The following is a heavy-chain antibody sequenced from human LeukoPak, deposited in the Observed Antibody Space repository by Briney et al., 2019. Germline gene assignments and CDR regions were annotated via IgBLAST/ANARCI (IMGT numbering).Heavy chain of an antibody. V-gene: IGHV3-48*03. CDR3: ARLTKYNDYVWGSYRYTGFDY. J-gene: IGHJ4*02. Sequence: GGSLRLSCAASGFTFSSYEMTWVRQAPGKGLEWVSYISSSGSTIYYADSVKGRFTISRDNAKNTLYLQMNSLGAEDTAVYYCARLTKYNDYVWGSYRYTGFDYWGQGTLVTVSS. CDR2: ISSSGSTI. D-gene: IGHD3-16*02. CDR1: GFTFSSYE.